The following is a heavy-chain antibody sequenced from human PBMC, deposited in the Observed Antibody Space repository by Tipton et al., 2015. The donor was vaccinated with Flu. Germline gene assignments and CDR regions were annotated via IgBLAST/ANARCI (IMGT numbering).Heavy chain of an antibody. CDR2: IDKSGSTI. Sequence: SLRLSCAASGFTVSEYDMAWVRRAPGKGLEWISYIDKSGSTIHYADSVKGRFTISRDNATNSLSRQMNSLRAEDTTVYYCARGYYMPYWGQGTPVTVSS. CDR1: GFTVSEYD. CDR3: ARGYYMPY. V-gene: IGHV3-48*03. D-gene: IGHD3-22*01. J-gene: IGHJ4*02.